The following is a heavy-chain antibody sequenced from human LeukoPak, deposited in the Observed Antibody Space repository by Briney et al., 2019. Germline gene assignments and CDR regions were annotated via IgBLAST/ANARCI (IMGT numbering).Heavy chain of an antibody. CDR2: INHSGST. V-gene: IGHV4-34*01. CDR1: GGSFSGYY. D-gene: IGHD2-8*01. CDR3: ARVFLMVYATPYYFDY. J-gene: IGHJ4*02. Sequence: PSETLSLTCAVYGGSFSGYYWSWIRQPPGKGLEWIGEINHSGSTNYNPSLKSRVTISVDTSKNQFSLKLSSVTAADTAVYYCARVFLMVYATPYYFDYWGQGTLVTVSS.